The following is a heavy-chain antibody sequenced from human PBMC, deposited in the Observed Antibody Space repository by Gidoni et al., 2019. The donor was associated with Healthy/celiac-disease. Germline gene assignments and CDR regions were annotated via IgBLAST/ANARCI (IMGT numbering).Heavy chain of an antibody. CDR2: IYYSGST. Sequence: QVQLQESGPGLVKPSETLSLTCTVSGGSISSYYWSLIRQPPGKGLEWIGYIYYSGSTNYNPSLKSRVTISVDTSKNQFSLKLSSVTAADTAVYYCARVGGGDLDIWGQGTMDTVSS. J-gene: IGHJ3*02. D-gene: IGHD2-21*02. CDR1: GGSISSYY. CDR3: ARVGGGDLDI. V-gene: IGHV4-59*01.